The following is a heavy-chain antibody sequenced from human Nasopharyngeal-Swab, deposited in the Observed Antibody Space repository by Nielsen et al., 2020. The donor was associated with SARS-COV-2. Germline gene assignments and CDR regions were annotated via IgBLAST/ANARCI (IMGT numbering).Heavy chain of an antibody. CDR2: IYYSGST. Sequence: SETLSLTCTVSGGSTSSSSYYWGWIRQPPGKGLEWIGSIYYSGSTYYNPSLKSRVTISVDTSKNQFSLKLRSVTAADTAVCYCASPDESGYWGQGTLVTVSS. V-gene: IGHV4-39*01. J-gene: IGHJ4*02. CDR1: GGSTSSSSYY. D-gene: IGHD1-14*01. CDR3: ASPDESGY.